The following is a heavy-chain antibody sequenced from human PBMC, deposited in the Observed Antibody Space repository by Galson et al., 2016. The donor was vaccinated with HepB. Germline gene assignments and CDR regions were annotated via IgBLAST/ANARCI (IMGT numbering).Heavy chain of an antibody. CDR1: GGSISSGGHY. Sequence: TLSLTCTVSGGSISSGGHYWSWIRQHPGKGLEWFGNIYHTGSTYYNPSLKSRVTISVDTSKNQFSLKLSSVTAADTAVYYCARDNDAGGSYMCDWYCVVWVGGTLVTVSS. CDR2: IYHTGST. J-gene: IGHJ2*01. CDR3: ARDNDAGGSYMCDWYCVV. V-gene: IGHV4-31*03. D-gene: IGHD3-22*01.